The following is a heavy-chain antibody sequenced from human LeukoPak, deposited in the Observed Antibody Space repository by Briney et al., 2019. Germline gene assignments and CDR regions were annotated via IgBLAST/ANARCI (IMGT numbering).Heavy chain of an antibody. J-gene: IGHJ4*02. Sequence: SETLSLTCTVSGYSISSGYYWGWIRQPPGKGLEWIGSIYHSGRTFYNPSLKSRVTISVDTSKNQFSLKLSSVTAADTAVYYCARVSNYVEDWGQGTLVTVSS. D-gene: IGHD6-6*01. V-gene: IGHV4-38-2*02. CDR1: GYSISSGYY. CDR2: IYHSGRT. CDR3: ARVSNYVED.